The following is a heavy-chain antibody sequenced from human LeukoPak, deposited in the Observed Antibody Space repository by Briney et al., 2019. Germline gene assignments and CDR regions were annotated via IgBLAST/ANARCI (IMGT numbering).Heavy chain of an antibody. Sequence: ASVKVSCKASGYTFTSYDINWVRQATGQGLEWMGWMNPNSGNTGYAQKFQGRVTMTRNTSISTAYMELSSLRSEDTAAYYCAREQYCSGGSCYWFDPWGQGTLVTVSS. CDR1: GYTFTSYD. D-gene: IGHD2-15*01. V-gene: IGHV1-8*01. CDR3: AREQYCSGGSCYWFDP. CDR2: MNPNSGNT. J-gene: IGHJ5*02.